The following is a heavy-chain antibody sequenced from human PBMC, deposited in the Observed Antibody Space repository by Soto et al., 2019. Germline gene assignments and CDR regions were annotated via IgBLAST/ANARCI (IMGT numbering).Heavy chain of an antibody. CDR1: GLTFSSYA. V-gene: IGHV3-23*01. Sequence: GGSLRLSCAASGLTFSSYAMTWVRQAPGKGLQWVSTISGNGASTYYADSVKGRFTISRDNSNNMLYLEMNSLRPDDTAVYYCARDRQKALVVVAATGGFDYWGQGTPVTVSS. CDR3: ARDRQKALVVVAATGGFDY. J-gene: IGHJ4*02. D-gene: IGHD2-15*01. CDR2: ISGNGAST.